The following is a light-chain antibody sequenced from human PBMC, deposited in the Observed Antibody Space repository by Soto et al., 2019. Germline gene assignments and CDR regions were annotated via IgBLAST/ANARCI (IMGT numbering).Light chain of an antibody. CDR1: LSVSSN. CDR2: GAS. CDR3: QQRSVWPLT. Sequence: EIVMTQSPATLSVSPGERATLSCRASLSVSSNLAWYQQKPGQAPRLLIYGASTRATGIPARFSGSGSGTDFTLTISRLEPEDFAVYYCQQRSVWPLTFGQGTRLEI. J-gene: IGKJ5*01. V-gene: IGKV3-15*01.